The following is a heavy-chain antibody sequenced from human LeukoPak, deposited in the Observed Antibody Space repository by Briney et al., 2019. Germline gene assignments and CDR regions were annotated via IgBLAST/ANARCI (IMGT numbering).Heavy chain of an antibody. V-gene: IGHV4-34*01. Sequence: GSLRLSCAASGLTFTNYAMSWVRQPPGKGLEWIGEINHSGSTNYNPSLKSRVTISVDTSKNRFSLKLNSVTAADTAVYYCARVHSNYLQLWLSHFDSWGQGTLVTVSS. D-gene: IGHD5-18*01. CDR1: GLTFTNYA. CDR2: INHSGST. CDR3: ARVHSNYLQLWLSHFDS. J-gene: IGHJ4*02.